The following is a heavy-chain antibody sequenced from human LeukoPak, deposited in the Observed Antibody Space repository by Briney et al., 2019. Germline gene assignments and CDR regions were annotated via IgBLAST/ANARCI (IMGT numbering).Heavy chain of an antibody. Sequence: SETLSLTCNVSGDSISSGSYYWSWIRQPAGKGLERIGRISTSGITNYNPSLKSRVTISIATSKNQISLKLSSVTAADTAIYYCARDDCGSAGCSSYYYYSMDVWGKGTTVTVSS. CDR3: ARDDCGSAGCSSYYYYSMDV. J-gene: IGHJ6*03. CDR1: GDSISSGSYY. D-gene: IGHD2-2*01. CDR2: ISTSGIT. V-gene: IGHV4-61*02.